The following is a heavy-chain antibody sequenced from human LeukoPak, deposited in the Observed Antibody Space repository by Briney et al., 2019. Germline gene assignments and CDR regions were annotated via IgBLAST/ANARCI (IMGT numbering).Heavy chain of an antibody. J-gene: IGHJ4*02. CDR1: GGTFSSYA. CDR2: ISAYNGNT. CDR3: ARDLRYYFDY. V-gene: IGHV1-18*01. D-gene: IGHD4-17*01. Sequence: ASVKVSSKASGGTFSSYAISFVRQAPGHALEWMGWISAYNGNTNYAQKLQGRVTMTTDTSTSTAYMELRSLRSDDTAVYYCARDLRYYFDYWGQGTLVTVSS.